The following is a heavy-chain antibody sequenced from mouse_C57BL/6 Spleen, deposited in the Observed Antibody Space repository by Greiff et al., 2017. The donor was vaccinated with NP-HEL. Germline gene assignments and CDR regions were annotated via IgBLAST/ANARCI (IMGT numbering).Heavy chain of an antibody. V-gene: IGHV7-3*01. J-gene: IGHJ4*01. CDR3: ARSHYYGSSYGYAMDY. CDR2: IRNKANGYTT. CDR1: GFTFTDYY. D-gene: IGHD1-1*01. Sequence: EVKLMESGGGLVQPGGSLSLSCAASGFTFTDYYMSWVRQPPGKALEWLGFIRNKANGYTTEYSASVKGRFTISRDNSQSILYLQMNALRAEDSATYYCARSHYYGSSYGYAMDYWGQGTSVTVSS.